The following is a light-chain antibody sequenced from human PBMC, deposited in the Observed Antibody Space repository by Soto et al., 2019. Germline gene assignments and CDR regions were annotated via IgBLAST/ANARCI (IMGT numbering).Light chain of an antibody. CDR1: QSISSW. Sequence: KMNQSPSTVSASVGDRVSITCRASQSISSWLAWYQQKPGKAPKLLIYKASSLESGVPSRFSGSGSGTEFTLTISSLQPDDFATYYCQQYNSYWWTFGQGTKVDI. V-gene: IGKV1-5*03. J-gene: IGKJ1*01. CDR2: KAS. CDR3: QQYNSYWWT.